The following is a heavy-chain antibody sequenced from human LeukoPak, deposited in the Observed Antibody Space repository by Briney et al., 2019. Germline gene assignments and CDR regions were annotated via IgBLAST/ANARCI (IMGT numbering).Heavy chain of an antibody. Sequence: GGSLRLSCAASGFTFSSYAMGWVRQAPGKGREWVSATSGSGGSTYYTDSGKGRFTISRDNSKNTLYLQMNSLRAEDTAVYYCAKDQATMIVVVITTLDYWGQGTLVTVSS. CDR1: GFTFSSYA. CDR3: AKDQATMIVVVITTLDY. D-gene: IGHD3-22*01. J-gene: IGHJ4*02. V-gene: IGHV3-23*01. CDR2: TSGSGGST.